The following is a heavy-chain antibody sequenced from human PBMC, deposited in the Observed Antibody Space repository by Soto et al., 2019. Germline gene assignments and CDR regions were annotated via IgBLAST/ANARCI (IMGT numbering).Heavy chain of an antibody. CDR3: VRGGPYCSSSSCYDD. CDR2: MNPSSGNA. D-gene: IGHD2-2*01. V-gene: IGHV1-8*01. J-gene: IGHJ4*02. Sequence: GASVKVSCKASGNTFSNYNINWVRQATGQGPELMGWMNPSSGNAGYAQRFQGRVTMTRDTSINTAYMELSSLRSEDTAVYSCVRGGPYCSSSSCYDDWGQGTLVTVSS. CDR1: GNTFSNYN.